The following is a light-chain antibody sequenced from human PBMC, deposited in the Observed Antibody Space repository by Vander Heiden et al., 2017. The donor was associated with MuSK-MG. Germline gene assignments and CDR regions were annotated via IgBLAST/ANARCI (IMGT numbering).Light chain of an antibody. CDR3: QQLKYWPPLT. J-gene: IGKJ4*01. CDR2: GSS. Sequence: ETVLTQSPATLSVSPGEGATLSCRASQSVGTNLVWYQQKPGQAPRLLIAGSSARATGVPARFIGSGYGTEFTLTITSRQPEDFALYYCQQLKYWPPLTFGGGTMVEIK. V-gene: IGKV3-15*01. CDR1: QSVGTN.